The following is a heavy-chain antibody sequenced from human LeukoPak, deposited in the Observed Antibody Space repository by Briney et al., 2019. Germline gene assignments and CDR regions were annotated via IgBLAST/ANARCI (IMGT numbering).Heavy chain of an antibody. D-gene: IGHD2-15*01. V-gene: IGHV3-15*01. Sequence: PGGSLRLSCAASGFNFKNYWMNWVRQAPGKGLEWVGRIKSKNDGETTDYAAPVKGRFTISRDDSKNTLYLQMNGLKTEDTAVYYCTTDYSGVGAFDLWGQGTMVTVSS. J-gene: IGHJ3*01. CDR2: IKSKNDGETT. CDR3: TTDYSGVGAFDL. CDR1: GFNFKNYW.